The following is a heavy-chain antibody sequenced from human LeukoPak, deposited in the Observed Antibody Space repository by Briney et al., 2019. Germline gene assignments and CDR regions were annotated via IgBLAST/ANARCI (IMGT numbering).Heavy chain of an antibody. V-gene: IGHV4-31*03. D-gene: IGHD6-19*01. CDR3: ARGTYSSGWSLGFDP. CDR1: GGSISSGGYF. CDR2: IYYGGST. J-gene: IGHJ5*02. Sequence: PSETLSLTCTVSGGSISSGGYFWSWIRQHPGKGLEWIGYIYYGGSTYYNPSLKSRLTMSVDTSESQFSLRLTSVTAADTAVYYCARGTYSSGWSLGFDPWGQGTLVTVSS.